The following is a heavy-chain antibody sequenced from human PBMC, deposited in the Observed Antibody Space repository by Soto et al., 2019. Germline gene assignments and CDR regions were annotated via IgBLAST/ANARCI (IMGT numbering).Heavy chain of an antibody. CDR1: GFNFAGYA. V-gene: IGHV3-23*01. J-gene: IGHJ4*02. D-gene: IGHD3-10*01. CDR3: GKDRWFGELATDF. CDR2: VSARGDRI. Sequence: EGQLLESGGGLVQPGGSLRLSCAASGFNFAGYAMTWVRQAPGKGLDWVSGVSARGDRIYYADSVKGRFTISRDNSKNSLYLQMNSLRVEDTAIYYCGKDRWFGELATDFWGQGTLVAVSS.